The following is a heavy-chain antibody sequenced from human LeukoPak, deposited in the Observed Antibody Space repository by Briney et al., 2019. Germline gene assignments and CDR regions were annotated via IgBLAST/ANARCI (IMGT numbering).Heavy chain of an antibody. CDR3: VRRLTGNHHFDF. J-gene: IGHJ4*02. CDR2: ISSSSTYI. CDR1: GFTFTGYS. Sequence: GGSLRLSCAASGFTFTGYSMNWVRQAPGKGLEWVSSISSSSTYIYYADSVKGRFTISRDNAKNSVFLQMNSLRVEDTAVYYCVRRLTGNHHFDFWGQGTLVTVSS. V-gene: IGHV3-21*01. D-gene: IGHD1-14*01.